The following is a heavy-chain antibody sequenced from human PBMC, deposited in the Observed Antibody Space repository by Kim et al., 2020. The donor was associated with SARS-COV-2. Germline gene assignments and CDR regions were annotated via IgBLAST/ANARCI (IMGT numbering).Heavy chain of an antibody. CDR2: ISGSGGST. Sequence: GGSLRLSCAASGFTFSSYAMSWVRQAPVKGLEWVSAISGSGGSTYYADSVKGRFTISRDNSKNTLYLQMNSLRAEDTGVYYCAKASVSGTAYFDYWGQGTLVTVSS. V-gene: IGHV3-23*01. CDR3: AKASVSGTAYFDY. J-gene: IGHJ4*02. CDR1: GFTFSSYA. D-gene: IGHD6-19*01.